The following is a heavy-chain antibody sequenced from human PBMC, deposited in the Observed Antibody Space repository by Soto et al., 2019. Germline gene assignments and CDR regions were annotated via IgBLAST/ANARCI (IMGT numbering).Heavy chain of an antibody. J-gene: IGHJ4*02. CDR2: IITIFGTA. V-gene: IGHV1-69*13. D-gene: IGHD6-13*01. CDR3: ARGIAAAGTEPGIYYFDF. CDR1: GGTFSSYA. Sequence: ASVKVSCKASGGTFSSYAISWVRQAPGQGLEWMGGIITIFGTANYAQKFQGRVTITADESTSTAYMELSSLRSEDTAVYYCARGIAAAGTEPGIYYFDFWGQGTMVTVSS.